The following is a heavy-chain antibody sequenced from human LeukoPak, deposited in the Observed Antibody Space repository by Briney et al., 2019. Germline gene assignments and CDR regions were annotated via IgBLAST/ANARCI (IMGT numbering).Heavy chain of an antibody. CDR2: MHYSGNT. V-gene: IGHV4-30-4*08. CDR3: ARHLSGSSWFDP. J-gene: IGHJ5*02. Sequence: PSETLSLTCTVSGDSITSGDYYWTWIRQPPGKGLEWVAYMHYSGNTYYNSSLKSRLTISVDTSKNQFSLKLSFATAADTAMYYCARHLSGSSWFDPWGQGTLVIVSS. D-gene: IGHD1-26*01. CDR1: GDSITSGDYY.